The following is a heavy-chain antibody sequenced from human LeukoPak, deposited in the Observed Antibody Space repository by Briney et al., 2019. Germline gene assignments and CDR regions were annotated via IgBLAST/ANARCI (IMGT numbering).Heavy chain of an antibody. CDR2: MYDDGSI. D-gene: IGHD3-10*01. V-gene: IGHV3-66*01. CDR1: GFTVKSQT. Sequence: GGSLRLSCAASGFTVKSQTMNWVRQAPGKGLEWVSVMYDDGSIYYVGYVRRRFTVSRVNSKNTLYLQVNTLRADDTAVYYCARDFPGTIRTGQYYGMVVWGQATMVTVFS. CDR3: ARDFPGTIRTGQYYGMVV. J-gene: IGHJ6*02.